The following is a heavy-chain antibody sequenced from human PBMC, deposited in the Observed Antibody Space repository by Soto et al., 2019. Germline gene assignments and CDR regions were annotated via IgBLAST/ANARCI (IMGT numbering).Heavy chain of an antibody. J-gene: IGHJ5*02. D-gene: IGHD3-9*01. V-gene: IGHV4-39*01. CDR3: ARLRYFDWSNFNWFDP. CDR1: GGSISSSSYY. CDR2: IYYSGST. Sequence: QLQLQESGPGLVKPSETLSLTCTVSGGSISSSSYYWGWIRQPPGKGLEWIGSIYYSGSTYYNPSLKSRVTISVDTSKNQFSLKLSSVTAADTAVYYCARLRYFDWSNFNWFDPWGQGTLVTVSS.